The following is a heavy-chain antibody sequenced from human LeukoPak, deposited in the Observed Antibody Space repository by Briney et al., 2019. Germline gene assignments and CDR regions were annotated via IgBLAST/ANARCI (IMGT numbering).Heavy chain of an antibody. CDR2: IYPGDSDT. D-gene: IGHD6-13*01. CDR3: ARSPGPIAAAGDY. V-gene: IGHV5-51*01. J-gene: IGHJ4*02. CDR1: GYSFTSYW. Sequence: GESLKISCKGSGYSFTSYWIAWVRQMPGKGLEWMGIIYPGDSDTRYSPSFQGQVTISADKSITTAYLQWSSLKASDTAMYYCARSPGPIAAAGDYWGQGTLVTVSS.